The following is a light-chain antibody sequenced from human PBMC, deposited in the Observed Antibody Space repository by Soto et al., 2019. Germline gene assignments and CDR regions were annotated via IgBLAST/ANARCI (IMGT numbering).Light chain of an antibody. J-gene: IGLJ2*01. CDR2: EVS. Sequence: QSALTQPPSASGSPGQSVTISCTGTNSDIGGYTYVSWYQQYPGKAPKLMIYEVSKRPSGVPDRFSGSKSGNTASLTVSGLQAEDEADYYCTSYAGSNDFVVFGGGTKLTVL. CDR1: NSDIGGYTY. CDR3: TSYAGSNDFVV. V-gene: IGLV2-8*01.